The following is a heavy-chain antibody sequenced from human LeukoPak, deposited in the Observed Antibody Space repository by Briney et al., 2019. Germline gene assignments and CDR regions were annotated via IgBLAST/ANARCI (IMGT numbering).Heavy chain of an antibody. CDR2: IWYDGSKK. D-gene: IGHD1-26*01. CDR1: GFIFSSHG. V-gene: IGHV3-33*01. J-gene: IGHJ4*02. Sequence: QPGRSLRLSCVASGFIFSSHGMHWVRQAPGKGLEWVAVIWYDGSKKYYADSVKGRFTISRDNSKNTVYLQMNSLRAEDTAVYYCAREGGGSGGTYYFDYWGQGTLVTVSS. CDR3: AREGGGSGGTYYFDY.